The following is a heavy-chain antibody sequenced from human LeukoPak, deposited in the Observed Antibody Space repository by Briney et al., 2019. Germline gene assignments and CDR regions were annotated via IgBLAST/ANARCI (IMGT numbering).Heavy chain of an antibody. Sequence: SETLSLTCAVYGGSFSGYYWSWIRQPPGKGLEWIGEINHSGSTNYNPSLKSRVTISVDTSKNQFSLKLSSVTAADTAVYYCARVRRNWNSNNWFDPWGQGTLVTVSS. CDR2: INHSGST. CDR1: GGSFSGYY. D-gene: IGHD1-1*01. CDR3: ARVRRNWNSNNWFDP. V-gene: IGHV4-34*01. J-gene: IGHJ5*02.